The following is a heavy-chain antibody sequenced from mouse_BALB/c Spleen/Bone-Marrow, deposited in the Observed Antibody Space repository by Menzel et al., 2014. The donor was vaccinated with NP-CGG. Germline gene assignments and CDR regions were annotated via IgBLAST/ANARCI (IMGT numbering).Heavy chain of an antibody. CDR1: GFNIKDTY. J-gene: IGHJ3*01. CDR3: ARNYGYGKSFAY. Sequence: VQLQQSGAELVKPGASVKLSCTASGFNIKDTYMHWVKQRPEQSLEWIGRIDPANGNTKYDPKFQGKATITADTSSNTAYLQLSSLTSEDTAVYYCARNYGYGKSFAYWGQGTLVTVSA. CDR2: IDPANGNT. D-gene: IGHD2-2*01. V-gene: IGHV14-3*02.